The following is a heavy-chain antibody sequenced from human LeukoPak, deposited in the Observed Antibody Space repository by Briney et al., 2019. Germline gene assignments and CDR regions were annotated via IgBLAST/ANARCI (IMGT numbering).Heavy chain of an antibody. D-gene: IGHD3-3*01. CDR3: ARSGNVLRFLEWLPFED. V-gene: IGHV4-59*11. Sequence: SETLSLTCTVSGGSISSHYWSWIRQPPGKGLEWIGYIYYSGSTNYNPSLKSRVTISVDTSKNQFSLKLSSVIAADTAVYYCARSGNVLRFLEWLPFEDWGQGTLVTVSS. CDR2: IYYSGST. CDR1: GGSISSHY. J-gene: IGHJ4*02.